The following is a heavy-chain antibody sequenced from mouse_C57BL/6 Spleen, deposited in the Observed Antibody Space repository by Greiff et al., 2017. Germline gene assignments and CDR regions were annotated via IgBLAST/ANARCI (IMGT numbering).Heavy chain of an antibody. Sequence: QVHVKQSGAELVKPGASVKLSCKASGYTFTSYWMQWVKQRPGQGLEWIGEINPSDSDTNYNQKFKGKATLTVDTSSSTAYMKLSSLTSEDSAVYYCARYYGNYFDYWGQGTTLTVSS. J-gene: IGHJ2*01. CDR2: INPSDSDT. CDR1: GYTFTSYW. CDR3: ARYYGNYFDY. V-gene: IGHV1-50*01. D-gene: IGHD2-1*01.